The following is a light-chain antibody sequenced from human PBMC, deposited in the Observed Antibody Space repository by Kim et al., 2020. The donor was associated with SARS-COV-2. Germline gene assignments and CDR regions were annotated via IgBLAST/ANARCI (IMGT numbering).Light chain of an antibody. V-gene: IGKV1-33*01. Sequence: ASVGDRVSITCQASQDITNFLNWYQQKPGKAPKLLIYDASYLETGVPSRFSGSGSGTDFTLTISSLQPEDVATYCCQHYDNFALTFGGGTKVDIK. CDR2: DAS. CDR3: QHYDNFALT. J-gene: IGKJ4*01. CDR1: QDITNF.